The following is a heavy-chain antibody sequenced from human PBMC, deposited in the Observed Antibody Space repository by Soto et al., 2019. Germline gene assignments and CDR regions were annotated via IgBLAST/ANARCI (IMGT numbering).Heavy chain of an antibody. J-gene: IGHJ5*02. CDR1: GYSFTSHW. V-gene: IGHV5-51*01. D-gene: IGHD6-19*01. CDR2: INPGDSDT. CDR3: VRPQSSGWYDS. Sequence: GESLKISCEGSGYSFTSHWISWVRQMPGKGLEWMAIINPGDSDTRYSPSFQGHVTVSVDKSVNIAYLQWSSLKASDTAMYYCVRPQSSGWYDSWGQGTLVTVPS.